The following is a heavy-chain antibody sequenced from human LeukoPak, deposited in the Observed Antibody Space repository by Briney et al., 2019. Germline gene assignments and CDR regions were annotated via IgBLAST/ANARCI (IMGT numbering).Heavy chain of an antibody. Sequence: GGSLRLSCAASGFTFSSYAMHWVRQAPGKGLEWVSYISSSGSTIYYADSVKGRFTISRDNAKNSLYLQMNSLRAEDTAVYYCARSAATRNDYWGQGTLVTVSS. CDR3: ARSAATRNDY. V-gene: IGHV3-48*04. CDR2: ISSSGSTI. CDR1: GFTFSSYA. J-gene: IGHJ4*02. D-gene: IGHD6-13*01.